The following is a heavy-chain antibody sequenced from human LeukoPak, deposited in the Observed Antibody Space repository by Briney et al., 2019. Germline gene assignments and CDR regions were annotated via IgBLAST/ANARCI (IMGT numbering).Heavy chain of an antibody. CDR1: GYTFTSYY. V-gene: IGHV1-46*01. D-gene: IGHD6-19*01. CDR3: AREVLRGGVAVAGTDWFDP. Sequence: EASVKVSCKASGYTFTSYYMHWVRQAPGQGLEWMGIINPSGGSTSYAQKFQGRVTMTRDTSTSTVYMELSSLRSEDTAVYYCAREVLRGGVAVAGTDWFDPWGQGTLVTVSS. J-gene: IGHJ5*02. CDR2: INPSGGST.